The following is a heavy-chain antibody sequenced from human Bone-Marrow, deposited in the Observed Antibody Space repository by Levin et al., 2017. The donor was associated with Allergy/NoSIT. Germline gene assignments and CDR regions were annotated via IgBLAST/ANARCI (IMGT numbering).Heavy chain of an antibody. CDR2: TGTAGKYI. CDR3: VRGSNTMIRADPLDY. Sequence: GGSLRLSCTASGFTFSSYNMNWVRQALGKGLEWVSSTGTAGKYIYYADSVKGRFTISRDNAKNSLYLQMNSLRAEDTAVYYCVRGSNTMIRADPLDYRGQGTLVTVSS. J-gene: IGHJ4*02. CDR1: GFTFSSYN. V-gene: IGHV3-21*01. D-gene: IGHD3-10*01.